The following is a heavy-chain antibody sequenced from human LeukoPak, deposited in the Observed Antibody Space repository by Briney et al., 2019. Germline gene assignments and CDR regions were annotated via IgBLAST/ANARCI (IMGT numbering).Heavy chain of an antibody. CDR2: IYYSGST. J-gene: IGHJ4*02. D-gene: IGHD6-13*01. CDR3: ARQDSYSYSNALYFDY. V-gene: IGHV4-39*01. CDR1: GGSISSSSYY. Sequence: SSETLSLTCTVSGGSISSSSYYWGWIRQPPGKGLEWIGSIYYSGSTYYNPSLKSRVTISVDTSKNQFSLKLSSVTAADTAVYYCARQDSYSYSNALYFDYWGQGTLVTVSS.